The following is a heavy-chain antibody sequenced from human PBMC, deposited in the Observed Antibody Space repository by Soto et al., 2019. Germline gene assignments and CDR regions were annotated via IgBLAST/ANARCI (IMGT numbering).Heavy chain of an antibody. D-gene: IGHD2-21*02. Sequence: GGSLRLSCAASGFTFSNAWMSWVRQAPGKGLEWVGRIKTKTDGGTTDYAAPVKGRFTISRDDSKNTLYLQMNSLKTEDTAMYYCTTGVTSRGMDVWGQGTTVTVS. J-gene: IGHJ6*02. CDR1: GFTFSNAW. CDR2: IKTKTDGGTT. CDR3: TTGVTSRGMDV. V-gene: IGHV3-15*01.